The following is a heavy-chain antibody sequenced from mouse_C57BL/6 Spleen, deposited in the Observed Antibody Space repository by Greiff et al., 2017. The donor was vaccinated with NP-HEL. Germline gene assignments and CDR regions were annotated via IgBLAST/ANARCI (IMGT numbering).Heavy chain of an antibody. CDR1: GYTFTSYW. CDR3: AYHYYGSSYWYFDV. Sequence: VQLQQPGAELVRPGTSVKLSCKASGYTFTSYWMHWVKQRPGQGLEWIGVIDPSDSYTNYNQKFKGKATLTVDTSSSTAYMQLSSLTSEDSAVYYCAYHYYGSSYWYFDVWGTGTTVTVSS. V-gene: IGHV1-59*01. D-gene: IGHD1-1*01. J-gene: IGHJ1*03. CDR2: IDPSDSYT.